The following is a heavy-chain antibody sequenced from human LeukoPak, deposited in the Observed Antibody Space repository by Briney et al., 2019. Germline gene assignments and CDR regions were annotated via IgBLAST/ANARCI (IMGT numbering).Heavy chain of an antibody. CDR1: GFTFNNNG. V-gene: IGHV3-33*01. CDR2: IWFDGSNK. J-gene: IGHJ4*02. D-gene: IGHD1-26*01. Sequence: AGGSLRLSCAASGFTFNNNGMHWVRQAPDKGLEWLALIWFDGSNKYYADSVKGRFTISRDNSKKTLYLQMNSLRAEDTAVYYCGSSGASAYYQSIDYWGQGTLVTVSS. CDR3: GSSGASAYYQSIDY.